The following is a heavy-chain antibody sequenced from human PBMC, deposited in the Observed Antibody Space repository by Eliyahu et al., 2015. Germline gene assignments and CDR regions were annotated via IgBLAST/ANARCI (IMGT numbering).Heavy chain of an antibody. CDR2: IYYSGST. V-gene: IGHV4-31*03. Sequence: QVQLQESGPGLVKPSQTLSLTCTVSGGSXSXXGYXWXWIRQPPGKGLEWIGYIYYSGSTYYNPSLKSRVTISVDTSKNQFSLKLSSVTAADTAVYYCARRVQPGVLFLGYYYYGMDVWGQGTTVTVSS. D-gene: IGHD3-16*01. J-gene: IGHJ6*02. CDR1: GGSXSXXGYX. CDR3: ARRVQPGVLFLGYYYYGMDV.